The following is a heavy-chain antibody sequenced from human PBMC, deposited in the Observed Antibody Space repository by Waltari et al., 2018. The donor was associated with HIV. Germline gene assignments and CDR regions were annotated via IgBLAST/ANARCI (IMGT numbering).Heavy chain of an antibody. J-gene: IGHJ4*02. D-gene: IGHD3-10*01. V-gene: IGHV3-7*04. Sequence: EVQLVESGGGLVQPGGSLRLSCAASGFTFSSYWMSWVRQAPGKGLEWVANIKQDGSEKYYVDSVNGRFTISRDNAENSLYLQMNSLRAEDTAVNYCARGGFYGSGSKVNWGQGTLVTVSS. CDR1: GFTFSSYW. CDR2: IKQDGSEK. CDR3: ARGGFYGSGSKVN.